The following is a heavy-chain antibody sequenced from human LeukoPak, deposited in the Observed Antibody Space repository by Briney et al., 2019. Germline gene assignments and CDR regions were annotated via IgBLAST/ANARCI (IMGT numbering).Heavy chain of an antibody. CDR1: GYTFTRRY. V-gene: IGHV1-46*01. CDR2: ISPGGGST. J-gene: IGHJ4*02. Sequence: ASVKVSCKASGYTFTRRYIHWVRQAPGQGLEWMGLISPGGGSTSYAQKFQGRVIMTGDTSTGTVYMELSSLRSEDTALYYCARDEVAGVYYFDYWGQGTLVTVSS. CDR3: ARDEVAGVYYFDY. D-gene: IGHD6-13*01.